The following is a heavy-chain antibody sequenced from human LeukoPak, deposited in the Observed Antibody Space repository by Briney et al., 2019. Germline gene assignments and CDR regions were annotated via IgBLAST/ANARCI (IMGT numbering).Heavy chain of an antibody. CDR3: ATVRANYYYMDV. CDR1: GFTFSSYA. Sequence: GGSLRLSCAASGFTFSSYAMSWVRQAPGKGLEWVSDMSGSGDNTYYADSVKGRFTISRDNSKNTLYLQMNNLRAEDKAVYYCATVRANYYYMDVWGKGPPVTVS. CDR2: MSGSGDNT. J-gene: IGHJ6*03. V-gene: IGHV3-23*01.